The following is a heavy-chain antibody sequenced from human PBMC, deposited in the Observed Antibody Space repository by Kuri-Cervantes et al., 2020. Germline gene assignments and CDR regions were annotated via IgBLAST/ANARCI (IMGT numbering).Heavy chain of an antibody. J-gene: IGHJ4*02. CDR3: ARGVVYDILTGYYARPHFDY. V-gene: IGHV1-18*01. CDR2: ISAYNGNP. CDR1: GYTFTSYG. D-gene: IGHD3-9*01. Sequence: ASVKVSCKASGYTFTSYGISWVRQAPGQGLEWMGWISAYNGNPNYAQKLQGRVTMTTDTSTSTAYMELRSLRSDDTAVYYCARGVVYDILTGYYARPHFDYWGQGTLVTVSS.